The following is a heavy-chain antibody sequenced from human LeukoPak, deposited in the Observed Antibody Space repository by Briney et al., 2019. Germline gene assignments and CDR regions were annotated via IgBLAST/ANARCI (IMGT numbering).Heavy chain of an antibody. CDR3: AKRRQSGIGSLYYFDH. D-gene: IGHD1-14*01. J-gene: IGHJ4*02. CDR1: EFTFNNYA. V-gene: IGHV3-23*01. Sequence: GGSLRLSCAASEFTFNNYAMSWVRQAPGKGLEWVSAISRSGDSTYYTDSVKGRFTISRDNSKNTLYLQMNSLRDEDTAVYYCAKRRQSGIGSLYYFDHWGQGTLVTVSS. CDR2: ISRSGDST.